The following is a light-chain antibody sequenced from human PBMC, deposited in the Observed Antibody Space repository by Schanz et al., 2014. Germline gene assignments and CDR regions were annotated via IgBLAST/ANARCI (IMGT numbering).Light chain of an antibody. CDR1: SSDVGGYNY. Sequence: QSALTQPASVSGSPGQSITISCTGTSSDVGGYNYVSWYQQHPGKAPKLMIYDVSNRPSGVSNRFSGSKSGNTASLTISGLQAEDEADYYCSSYTSSRAWVFGTGTKLTVL. V-gene: IGLV2-14*01. J-gene: IGLJ1*01. CDR2: DVS. CDR3: SSYTSSRAWV.